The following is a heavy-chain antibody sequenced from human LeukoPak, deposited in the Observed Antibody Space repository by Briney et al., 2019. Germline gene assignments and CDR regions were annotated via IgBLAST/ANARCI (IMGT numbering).Heavy chain of an antibody. CDR2: IYTSGST. D-gene: IGHD4-17*01. V-gene: IGHV4-4*07. Sequence: SETLSLTCTVSGGSISSYYWSWIRQPAGKGLEWIGRIYTSGSTNYNPSLKSRVSISADMSKNQFSLKLSSVTAADTAVYYCARGWDDYGDYAYDYWGQGTLVTVSS. J-gene: IGHJ4*02. CDR1: GGSISSYY. CDR3: ARGWDDYGDYAYDY.